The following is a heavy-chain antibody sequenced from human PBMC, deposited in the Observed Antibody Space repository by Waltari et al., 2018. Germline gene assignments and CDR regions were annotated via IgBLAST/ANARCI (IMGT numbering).Heavy chain of an antibody. CDR2: IWYDGSNK. Sequence: QVQLVESGGGVVQPGRSLRLSCAASGFTFGSYGMHLVRQSPGKGLEWVAVIWYDGSNKYYADSVKGRFTISRDNSKNTLYLQMNSLRAEDTAVYYCAKDRGIAVAGTAHFDYWGQGTLVTVSS. D-gene: IGHD6-19*01. CDR1: GFTFGSYG. CDR3: AKDRGIAVAGTAHFDY. V-gene: IGHV3-33*06. J-gene: IGHJ4*02.